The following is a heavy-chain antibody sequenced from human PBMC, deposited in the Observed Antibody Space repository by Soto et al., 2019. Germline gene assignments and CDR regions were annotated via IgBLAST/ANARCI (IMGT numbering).Heavy chain of an antibody. CDR1: GASVRSGSYY. D-gene: IGHD4-17*01. CDR2: IYDTGTT. V-gene: IGHV4-61*01. CDR3: ARVEDYGDYFDY. J-gene: IGHJ4*02. Sequence: QVQLQESGPGLVKPSETLSLTCTVSGASVRSGSYYWSWVRQPPGRGLEWIGYIYDTGTTNYNPSLKSRVTMSVDTSKNQFSLKLNSLTAAETAVYYCARVEDYGDYFDYWGQGTLVTVSS.